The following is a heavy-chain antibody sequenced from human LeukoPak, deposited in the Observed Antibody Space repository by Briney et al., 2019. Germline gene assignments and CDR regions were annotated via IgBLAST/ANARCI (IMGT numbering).Heavy chain of an antibody. CDR1: GGSFSGYY. J-gene: IGHJ4*02. CDR3: ARGGNTDSSNPGPHHFDY. Sequence: SETLSLTCAVYGGSFSGYYWSWIRQPPGKGLEWIGEINHSGSTNYNPSLKSRVTISVDTSKNQFSLKLSSVTAANTAVYYCARGGNTDSSNPGPHHFDYWGQGTLVTVSS. D-gene: IGHD6-13*01. CDR2: INHSGST. V-gene: IGHV4-34*01.